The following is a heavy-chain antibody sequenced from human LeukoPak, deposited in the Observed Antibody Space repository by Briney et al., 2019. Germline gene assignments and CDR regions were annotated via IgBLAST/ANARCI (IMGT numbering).Heavy chain of an antibody. V-gene: IGHV3-7*01. CDR2: VKQDGTEK. J-gene: IGHJ4*02. CDR1: GFTFRDYW. Sequence: GGSLRLPCEASGFTFRDYWMTWVRQAPGKGLEWVANVKQDGTEKFYVDSVKGRFTISRDNGKNSLYLQMNSLRVEDTAIYYCARAGGTSWADYWGQGTLVTVSS. CDR3: ARAGGTSWADY. D-gene: IGHD6-13*01.